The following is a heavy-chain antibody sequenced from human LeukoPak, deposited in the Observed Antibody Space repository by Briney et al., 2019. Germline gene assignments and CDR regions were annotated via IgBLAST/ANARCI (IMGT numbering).Heavy chain of an antibody. V-gene: IGHV1-18*01. CDR2: ISGSTGNT. Sequence: ASVRVSCKASGYSFTRYGITWVREGPGQGPEWMGWISGSTGNTHYAQNVQGRVTMTTDTATSTAYMELRSLGPDDTAVYYCARVGRDCSSINCYWEDWFDPWGQGTLVIVSS. CDR1: GYSFTRYG. J-gene: IGHJ5*02. D-gene: IGHD2-2*01. CDR3: ARVGRDCSSINCYWEDWFDP.